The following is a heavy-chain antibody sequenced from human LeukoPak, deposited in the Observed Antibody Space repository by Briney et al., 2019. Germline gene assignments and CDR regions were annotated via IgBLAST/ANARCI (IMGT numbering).Heavy chain of an antibody. CDR1: GYSISSGYY. CDR3: ARSSGYYSPFDY. J-gene: IGHJ4*02. Sequence: SETLSLTCTVSGYSISSGYYWGWIRPPPGKGLEWIGSIYHSGSTYYNPSLKSRVTISVDRSKNQFSLKLSSVTAADTAVYYCARSSGYYSPFDYWGQGTLVTVSS. CDR2: IYHSGST. V-gene: IGHV4-38-2*02. D-gene: IGHD3-22*01.